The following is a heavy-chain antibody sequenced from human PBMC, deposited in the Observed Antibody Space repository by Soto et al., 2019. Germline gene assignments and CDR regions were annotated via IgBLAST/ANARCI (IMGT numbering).Heavy chain of an antibody. CDR2: ISISSSYI. D-gene: IGHD3-3*01. CDR3: ARDYDFWSGYYPYGMDV. CDR1: GFTFSSYS. V-gene: IGHV3-21*01. J-gene: IGHJ6*02. Sequence: PGGSLRLSCAASGFTFSSYSMKWVRQAPGKGLERVSSISISSSYIYYADSVKGRFTISRDNAKNSLYMQMNSLRAEDTAVYYCARDYDFWSGYYPYGMDVWGQGTTVTVSS.